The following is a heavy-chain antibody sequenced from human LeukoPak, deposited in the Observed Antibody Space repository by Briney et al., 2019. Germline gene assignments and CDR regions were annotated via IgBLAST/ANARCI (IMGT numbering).Heavy chain of an antibody. Sequence: GGSLRLSCAASGFTFSSYGMHWVRQAPGKGLEWVAFIRYDGSNKYYADSVKGRFTISRDNSKNTLYLQMNSLRAEDTAVYYCAKYITVTTNSYYFYMDVWGKGTTVTVSS. D-gene: IGHD4-11*01. CDR2: IRYDGSNK. CDR1: GFTFSSYG. V-gene: IGHV3-30*02. J-gene: IGHJ6*03. CDR3: AKYITVTTNSYYFYMDV.